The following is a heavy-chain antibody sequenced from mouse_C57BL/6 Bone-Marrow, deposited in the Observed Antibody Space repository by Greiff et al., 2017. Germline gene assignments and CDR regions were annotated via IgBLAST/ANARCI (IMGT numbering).Heavy chain of an antibody. J-gene: IGHJ4*01. CDR3: ARRNGFYAMDY. CDR2: ISNLAYSI. CDR1: GFTFSDYG. V-gene: IGHV5-15*01. Sequence: EVKLMESGGGLVQPGGSLKLSCAASGFTFSDYGMAWVRQAPRKGPEWVAFISNLAYSIYYADTVTGRFTISRENAKNTRYLEMSSLRAEDTAMYYCARRNGFYAMDYWGQGTSVTVSS.